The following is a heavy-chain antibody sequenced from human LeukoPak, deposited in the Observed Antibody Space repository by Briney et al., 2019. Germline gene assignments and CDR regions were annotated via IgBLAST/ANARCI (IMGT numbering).Heavy chain of an antibody. J-gene: IGHJ5*02. CDR2: ISGSGGST. CDR3: ARDTGSSWYFWFDP. Sequence: PGGSLRLSCAASGFTFSSYAMSWVRQAPGKGLEWVSAISGSGGSTYYADSVKGRFTISRDNSKNTLYLQMNSLRAEDTAVYYCARDTGSSWYFWFDPWGQGTLVTVSS. CDR1: GFTFSSYA. D-gene: IGHD6-13*01. V-gene: IGHV3-23*01.